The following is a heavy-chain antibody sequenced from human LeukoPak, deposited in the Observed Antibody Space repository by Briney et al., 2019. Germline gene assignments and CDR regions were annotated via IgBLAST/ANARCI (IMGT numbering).Heavy chain of an antibody. V-gene: IGHV3-30*09. CDR1: GFTLRSYV. CDR2: ISYDGSNK. D-gene: IGHD3-10*01. Sequence: GGSLRLSCAASGFTLRSYVMHWVRQAPGKGLEWVAVISYDGSNKFYADSVRGRFAISRDNSRNTLYLQVHSLSAEDTAIYFCARASGAASRGVDYWGQGTVVSVSS. J-gene: IGHJ4*02. CDR3: ARASGAASRGVDY.